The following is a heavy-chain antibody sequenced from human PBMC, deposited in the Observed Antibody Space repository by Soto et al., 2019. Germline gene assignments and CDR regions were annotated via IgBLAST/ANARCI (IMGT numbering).Heavy chain of an antibody. J-gene: IGHJ6*03. Sequence: SETLSLTCTVSGGSISSSSYYWGWIRQPPGKGLEWIGNIYHSGSTNNNPSLKSRVTISVDTSKNQFSLKLSSVTAADTAVYYCARGRRCSSTSCYVRAGYYYYYMDVWGKGTTVTVSS. V-gene: IGHV4-39*01. CDR3: ARGRRCSSTSCYVRAGYYYYYMDV. D-gene: IGHD2-2*01. CDR1: GGSISSSSYY. CDR2: IYHSGST.